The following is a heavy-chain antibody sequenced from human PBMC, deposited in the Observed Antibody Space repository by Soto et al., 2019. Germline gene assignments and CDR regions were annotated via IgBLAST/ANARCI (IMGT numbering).Heavy chain of an antibody. CDR2: MNPNSGNT. J-gene: IGHJ6*03. CDR1: GYTFTSYD. V-gene: IGHV1-8*01. D-gene: IGHD3-9*01. CDR3: ARGHILTGYTNYYYYYYMDV. Sequence: ASVKVSCKASGYTFTSYDINWVRRATGQGLEWMGWMNPNSGNTGYAQKFQGRVTMTRNTSISTAYMELSSLRSEDTAVYYCARGHILTGYTNYYYYYYMDVWGKGTTVTVAS.